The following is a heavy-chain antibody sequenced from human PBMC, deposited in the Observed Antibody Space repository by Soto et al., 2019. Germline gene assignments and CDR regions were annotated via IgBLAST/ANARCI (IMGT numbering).Heavy chain of an antibody. CDR2: IANDGTNN. CDR3: AKDKEWALFLPHLEN. D-gene: IGHD2-8*01. V-gene: IGHV3-30*18. J-gene: IGHJ4*02. CDR1: GFTFSDYG. Sequence: QVQLVESGGGGVQPGRSLRLACVASGFTFSDYGMHWVRQAPGRGLEWVAVIANDGTNNHYADSVKGRFTISRDNSQNTLYLQMNSLIAEDTAVSYCAKDKEWALFLPHLENWGQGTLVTVSS.